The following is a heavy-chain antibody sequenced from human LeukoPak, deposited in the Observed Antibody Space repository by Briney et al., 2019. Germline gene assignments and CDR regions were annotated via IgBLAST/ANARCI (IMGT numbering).Heavy chain of an antibody. CDR2: IYYSGST. CDR1: GGPFSGYY. J-gene: IGHJ4*02. V-gene: IGHV4-59*01. Sequence: SETLSLTCAVYGGPFSGYYWSWIRQPPGKGLEWIGYIYYSGSTNYNPSLKSRVTISVDTSKNQFSLKLSSVTAADTAVYYCARGWLQFRSFDYWGQGTLVTVSS. D-gene: IGHD5-24*01. CDR3: ARGWLQFRSFDY.